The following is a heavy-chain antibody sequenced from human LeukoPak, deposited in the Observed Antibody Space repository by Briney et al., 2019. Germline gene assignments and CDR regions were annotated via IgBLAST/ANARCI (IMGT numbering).Heavy chain of an antibody. CDR2: ISAYNGNT. D-gene: IGHD4-17*01. CDR3: ARDHPRLRGRSGIDY. CDR1: GYTFTSYG. V-gene: IGHV1-18*01. Sequence: ASVKVSCKASGYTFTSYGISWVRQAPGQGLEWMGWISAYNGNTNYAQKLQGRVTMTTDTSTSTAYMGLRSLRSDDTAVYYCARDHPRLRGRSGIDYWGQGTLVTVSS. J-gene: IGHJ4*02.